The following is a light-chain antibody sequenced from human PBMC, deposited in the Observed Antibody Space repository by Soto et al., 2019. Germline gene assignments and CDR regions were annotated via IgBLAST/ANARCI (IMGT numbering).Light chain of an antibody. J-gene: IGKJ4*01. Sequence: DIRMTQSPSAMSASVGDRVTITCRASQGISNYLVWFQQKPGKGPKRLISAASTLQSGVPSRFSGSGSGTEFSLTISSLQPEDFATYYCLQHYSDPRAFGGGTKGEIK. CDR3: LQHYSDPRA. CDR2: AAS. CDR1: QGISNY. V-gene: IGKV1-17*03.